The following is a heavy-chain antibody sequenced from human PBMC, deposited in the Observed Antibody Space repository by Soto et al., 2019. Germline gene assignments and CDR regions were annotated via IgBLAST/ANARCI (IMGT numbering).Heavy chain of an antibody. V-gene: IGHV3-74*01. D-gene: IGHD3-22*01. Sequence: LRLSCAASGFTLSSYWMHWVRQAPGKGLVWVSRINSDGSSTSYADSVKGRFTISRDNAKNTLYLQMNSLRAEDTAVYYCARDPGTGYYDSSGYYYDWGQGTLVTVSS. CDR1: GFTLSSYW. J-gene: IGHJ4*02. CDR2: INSDGSST. CDR3: ARDPGTGYYDSSGYYYD.